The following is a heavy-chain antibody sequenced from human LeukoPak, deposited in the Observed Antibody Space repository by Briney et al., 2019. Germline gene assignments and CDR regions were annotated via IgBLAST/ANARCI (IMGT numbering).Heavy chain of an antibody. Sequence: SETLSLTCTVSGGSMSSHYWSWVRQPPGKALEWIGYISHGGQTLSNPSLSSRVTISVDTSNNQFSLKLTSVTAADTAVYFCARDTYYTSGTYYIGYFDSWGQGALVTVSS. V-gene: IGHV4-59*11. J-gene: IGHJ4*02. CDR2: ISHGGQT. CDR3: ARDTYYTSGTYYIGYFDS. CDR1: GGSMSSHY. D-gene: IGHD3-10*01.